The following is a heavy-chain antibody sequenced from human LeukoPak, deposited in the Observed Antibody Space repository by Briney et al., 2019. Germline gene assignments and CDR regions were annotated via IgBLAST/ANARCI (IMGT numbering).Heavy chain of an antibody. V-gene: IGHV4-34*01. Sequence: SETLSLTCAVYGGSFSGYYWSWIRQPPGKGLERIGEINHSGSTNYNPSLKSRVTISVDTSKNQFSLKLSSVTAADTAVYYCARLGVVVPAAITYAFDIWGQGTMVTVSS. CDR3: ARLGVVVPAAITYAFDI. CDR2: INHSGST. CDR1: GGSFSGYY. D-gene: IGHD2-2*01. J-gene: IGHJ3*02.